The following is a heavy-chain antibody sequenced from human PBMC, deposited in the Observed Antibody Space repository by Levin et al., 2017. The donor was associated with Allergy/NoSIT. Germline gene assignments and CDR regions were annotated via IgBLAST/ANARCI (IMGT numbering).Heavy chain of an antibody. V-gene: IGHV3-9*01. Sequence: SCAASGFTFDDYAMHWVRQAPGKGLEWVSGISWNSGRIAYADSVKGRFTISRDNAKNSLYLQVNTLRAEDTALYYCAKADTAVVTYYFDYWGQGTLVTVSS. D-gene: IGHD5-18*01. CDR1: GFTFDDYA. J-gene: IGHJ4*02. CDR2: ISWNSGRI. CDR3: AKADTAVVTYYFDY.